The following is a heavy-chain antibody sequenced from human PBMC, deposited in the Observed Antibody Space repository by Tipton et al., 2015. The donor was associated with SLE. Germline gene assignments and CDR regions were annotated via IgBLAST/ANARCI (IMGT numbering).Heavy chain of an antibody. J-gene: IGHJ1*01. CDR1: GFTFRSYA. V-gene: IGHV3-30*04. CDR3: ARDGVGDSSSSPYFQH. D-gene: IGHD6-6*01. CDR2: IAYDGSNK. Sequence: QLVQSGGGVVQPGRSLRLSCAASGFTFRSYAMHWVRQAPGKGLEWVAVIAYDGSNKYYTDSVKGRFTISRDNSKNTLYLQMNSLRAEDTAVYYCARDGVGDSSSSPYFQHWGQGTLVTVSS.